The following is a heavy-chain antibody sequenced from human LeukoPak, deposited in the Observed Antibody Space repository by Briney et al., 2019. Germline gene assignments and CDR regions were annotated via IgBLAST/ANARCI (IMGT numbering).Heavy chain of an antibody. CDR2: VYNSDT. V-gene: IGHV4-4*07. CDR3: ASSISAADWYFDL. D-gene: IGHD6-13*01. Sequence: SETLSLTCTVSGASIRSHYWSWIRQPAGKGLEWIGCVYNSDTHYNPSLKSRVTLSVDASKNQVSLRLTSVTAADTAVYYCASSISAADWYFDLWGRGTVVTVSS. CDR1: GASIRSHY. J-gene: IGHJ2*01.